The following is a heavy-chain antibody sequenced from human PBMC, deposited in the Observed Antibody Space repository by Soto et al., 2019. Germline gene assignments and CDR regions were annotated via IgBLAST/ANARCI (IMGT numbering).Heavy chain of an antibody. J-gene: IGHJ6*03. CDR2: INPNSGGT. Sequence: QVQLVQSGAEVKKPGASVKVSCKASGYTFTGYYMHWVRQAPGQGLEWMGWINPNSGGTNYAQKFQGWVTMTRDTSISTAYMELSRLRSDDTAVYYCARMYSSSRGGYYYSMDVWGKGTTVTVSS. CDR3: ARMYSSSRGGYYYSMDV. D-gene: IGHD6-6*01. CDR1: GYTFTGYY. V-gene: IGHV1-2*04.